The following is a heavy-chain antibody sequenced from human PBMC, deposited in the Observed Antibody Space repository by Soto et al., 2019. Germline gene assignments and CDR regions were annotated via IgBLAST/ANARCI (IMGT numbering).Heavy chain of an antibody. Sequence: QVQLVESGGGVVQPGRSLRLSCAASGFTFSSYGMHWVRQAPGNGLEWVAVISYDGSNKYYADSVKGRFTISRDNSKNTLYLQRNSLRAEDTAVYYCARGSSRGWFGELFFRPAMDVWGQGTTVTVSS. CDR2: ISYDGSNK. V-gene: IGHV3-30-3*01. J-gene: IGHJ6*02. CDR3: ARGSSRGWFGELFFRPAMDV. CDR1: GFTFSSYG. D-gene: IGHD3-10*01.